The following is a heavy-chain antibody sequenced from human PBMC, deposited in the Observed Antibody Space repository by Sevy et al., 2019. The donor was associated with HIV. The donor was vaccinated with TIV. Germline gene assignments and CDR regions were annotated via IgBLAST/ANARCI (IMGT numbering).Heavy chain of an antibody. CDR3: ARDAARVIVPTAGFDS. J-gene: IGHJ5*01. CDR1: GFTFRSFS. CDR2: IWYDGRTE. V-gene: IGHV3-33*01. Sequence: GGSLRLSCVASGFTFRSFSMHWVRQAPGKGLEWVAAIWYDGRTERYADSVQGRFTISRDNSKKTLYLQMDSLRDEDTAIYYCARDAARVIVPTAGFDSWGQGTLVTVSS. D-gene: IGHD1-1*01.